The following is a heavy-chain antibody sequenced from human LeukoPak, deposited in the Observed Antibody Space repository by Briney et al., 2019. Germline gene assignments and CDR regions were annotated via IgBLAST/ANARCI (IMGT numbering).Heavy chain of an antibody. D-gene: IGHD3-22*01. CDR2: INPNSGGT. CDR3: ARDYVDNFDSYGYIALDQ. J-gene: IGHJ4*02. CDR1: GYTFTGYY. V-gene: IGHV1-2*02. Sequence: ASVKVSCKASGYTFTGYYMHWVRQAPGQGLEWMGWINPNSGGTNYAQNLQGRVSMTRDTSISTAHMELSRLRSDDTAVYYCARDYVDNFDSYGYIALDQWGQGTLVIVSS.